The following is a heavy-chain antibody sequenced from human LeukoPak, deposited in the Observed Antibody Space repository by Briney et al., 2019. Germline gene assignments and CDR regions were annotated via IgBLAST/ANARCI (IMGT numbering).Heavy chain of an antibody. CDR1: GFTFSSYS. J-gene: IGHJ4*02. CDR2: ISSSSSYI. Sequence: GGSLRLSCAASGFTFSSYSMNWVRQAPGKGLEWVSSISSSSSYIYYADSVKGRFTISRDNAKNSLYLQMNSLRAEDTAVYYCARGLRGSDWYGGYYFDYWGQGTLVTVSS. D-gene: IGHD6-19*01. V-gene: IGHV3-21*01. CDR3: ARGLRGSDWYGGYYFDY.